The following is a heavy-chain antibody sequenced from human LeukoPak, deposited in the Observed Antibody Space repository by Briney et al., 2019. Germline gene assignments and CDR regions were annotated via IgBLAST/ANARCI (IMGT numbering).Heavy chain of an antibody. V-gene: IGHV3-74*01. CDR1: GFTLSSKV. Sequence: GVSLRLSCAASGFTLSSKVMHWLRQAPGTGLVWVSRIIRDGTGTDHADSVKGRFTISRYIATSTLYLQMNSLRSDDRALYSCPRVVGYGEGCYGFHLWGQSTTVSVSS. D-gene: IGHD3-10*01. CDR3: PRVVGYGEGCYGFHL. CDR2: IIRDGTGT. J-gene: IGHJ3*01.